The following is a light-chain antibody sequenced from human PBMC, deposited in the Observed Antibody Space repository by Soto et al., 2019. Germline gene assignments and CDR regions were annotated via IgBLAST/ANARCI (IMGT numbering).Light chain of an antibody. CDR3: QKYNSAPLA. J-gene: IGKJ4*01. Sequence: DIQMTQSPSSLSASVGDGVTITCRASPDISNYLAWYQQKPGKVPKLLIYATSSLQPGVPSRFSGSGSGTHFTLTISSLQPEDVATYYCQKYNSAPLAFGGGTRVEIK. V-gene: IGKV1-27*01. CDR2: ATS. CDR1: PDISNY.